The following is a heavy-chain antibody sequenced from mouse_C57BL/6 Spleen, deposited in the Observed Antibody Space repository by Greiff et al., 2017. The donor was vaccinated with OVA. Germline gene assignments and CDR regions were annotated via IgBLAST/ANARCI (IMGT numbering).Heavy chain of an antibody. CDR3: ARGGSSPAGFAY. Sequence: EVKLQESGPELVKPGASVKISCKASGYSFTGYYMNWVKQSPEKSLEWIGEINPSTGGTTYNQKFKAKATLTVDKSSSTAYMQLKSLTSADAAVYYCARGGSSPAGFAYWGQGTLVTVSA. V-gene: IGHV1-42*01. D-gene: IGHD1-1*01. CDR2: INPSTGGT. CDR1: GYSFTGYY. J-gene: IGHJ3*01.